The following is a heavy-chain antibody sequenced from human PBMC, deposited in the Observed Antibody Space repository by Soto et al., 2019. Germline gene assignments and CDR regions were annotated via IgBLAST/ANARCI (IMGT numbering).Heavy chain of an antibody. CDR3: AIPWGYGDYARGGYYYGMDV. V-gene: IGHV1-69*13. CDR1: GGTFSSYA. D-gene: IGHD4-17*01. J-gene: IGHJ6*02. Sequence: SVKVSCKASGGTFSSYAISWVRQAPGQGLEWMGGIIPIFGTANYAQKVQGRVTITADESTSTAYMELSSLRSEDTAVYYCAIPWGYGDYARGGYYYGMDVWGQGTTVTVSS. CDR2: IIPIFGTA.